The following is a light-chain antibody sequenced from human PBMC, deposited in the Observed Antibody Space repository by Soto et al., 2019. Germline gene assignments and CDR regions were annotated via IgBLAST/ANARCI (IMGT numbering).Light chain of an antibody. J-gene: IGLJ1*01. CDR3: QSYDSSLGRHA. CDR2: GNS. Sequence: QSVLTQPPSVSGAPGQRVTISCTGSSSNIGAGYDVHWYQQLPGTAPKLLIYGNSNRPSGVPDRFSGSKSGTSASLAITGLQAGDEADNYRQSYDSSLGRHAFGPGTNDTLL. CDR1: SSNIGAGYD. V-gene: IGLV1-40*01.